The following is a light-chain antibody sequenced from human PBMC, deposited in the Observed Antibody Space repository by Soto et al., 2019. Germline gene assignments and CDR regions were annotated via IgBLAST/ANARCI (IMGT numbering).Light chain of an antibody. CDR3: QHFDLWPPT. CDR1: QSVSSN. J-gene: IGKJ1*01. Sequence: EIVMTQSPATLSVSPGGRATLSCRASQSVSSNLAWYQQKPGQAPRLLFYGASTRATGIPVRFSGSGSGTDSSLTISSLQSEDVAVYYCQHFDLWPPTFDQGTKVEIK. CDR2: GAS. V-gene: IGKV3-15*01.